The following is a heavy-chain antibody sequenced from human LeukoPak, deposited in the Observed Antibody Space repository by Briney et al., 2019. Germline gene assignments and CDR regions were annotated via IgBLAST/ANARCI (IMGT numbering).Heavy chain of an antibody. J-gene: IGHJ4*02. V-gene: IGHV1-69*13. CDR2: IIPIFGTA. CDR3: ARVGSGSNSAYYFDY. Sequence: ASVKVSCKASGGTFSSYAISWVRQAPGQGLEWMGGIIPIFGTANYAQKFQGRVTITADESTSTAYMELSSLRSEDTAVYYCARVGSGSNSAYYFDYWGQGTLVTVSS. D-gene: IGHD1-26*01. CDR1: GGTFSSYA.